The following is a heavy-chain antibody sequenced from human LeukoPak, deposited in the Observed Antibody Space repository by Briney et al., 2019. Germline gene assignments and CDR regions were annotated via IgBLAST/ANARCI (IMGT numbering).Heavy chain of an antibody. Sequence: GGSLRLSCAASGFTFDDYAMHWVRQAPGKGLEWVSGISRNSGSIGYADSVKGRFTISRDNAKNSLYLQMNSLRAEDMALYYCAKEGDTAMAPLDLWGRGTLVTVSS. J-gene: IGHJ2*01. CDR1: GFTFDDYA. CDR2: ISRNSGSI. D-gene: IGHD5-18*01. CDR3: AKEGDTAMAPLDL. V-gene: IGHV3-9*03.